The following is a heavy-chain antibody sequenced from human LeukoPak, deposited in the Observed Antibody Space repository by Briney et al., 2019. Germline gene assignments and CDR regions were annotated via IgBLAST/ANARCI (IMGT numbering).Heavy chain of an antibody. CDR1: GGSFSGYY. D-gene: IGHD3-10*01. V-gene: IGHV4-34*01. CDR3: ARGKYKRFYGSGSYYNANFDY. J-gene: IGHJ4*02. CDR2: INHSGST. Sequence: SETLSLTCAVYGGSFSGYYWSWIRQPPGKGLVWIGEINHSGSTNYNPSLKSRVTISVDTSKNQFSLKLSSVTAADTAVYYCARGKYKRFYGSGSYYNANFDYWGQGTLVTVSS.